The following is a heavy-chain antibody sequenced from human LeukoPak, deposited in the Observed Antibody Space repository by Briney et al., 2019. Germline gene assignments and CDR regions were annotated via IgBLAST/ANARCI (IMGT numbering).Heavy chain of an antibody. Sequence: GVLRLSCAASRFTFSSYSMSWVRQAPGKGLEWIGHISGEPDGDPEEYAAPVKGRFIISRDDGEDTFYLQLTNLKIEDTAVYYCTVDIVWGQGTLVTVSS. D-gene: IGHD2-15*01. CDR3: TVDIV. V-gene: IGHV3-15*01. J-gene: IGHJ4*02. CDR2: ISGEPDGDPE. CDR1: RFTFSSYS.